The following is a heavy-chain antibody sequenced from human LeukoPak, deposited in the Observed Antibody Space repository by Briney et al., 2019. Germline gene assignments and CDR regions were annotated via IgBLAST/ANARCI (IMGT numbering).Heavy chain of an antibody. CDR2: MNPNSGNT. D-gene: IGHD6-13*01. J-gene: IGHJ6*02. Sequence: ASVKVSCKASGYTFTSYDINWVRQAPGQGLEWMGWMNPNSGNTGYAQKFQGRVTMTRNTSISTANMELSSLRSEDTAVYYCAREAGLSQQLVSTWIWRYYYYGMDVWGQGTTVTVSS. CDR1: GYTFTSYD. CDR3: AREAGLSQQLVSTWIWRYYYYGMDV. V-gene: IGHV1-8*01.